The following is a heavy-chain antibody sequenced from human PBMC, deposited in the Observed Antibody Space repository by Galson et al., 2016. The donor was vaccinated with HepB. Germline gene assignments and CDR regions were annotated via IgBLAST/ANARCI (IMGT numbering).Heavy chain of an antibody. V-gene: IGHV4-59*12. CDR3: ARGSNPSLRGEGYYFQH. CDR2: IYHSGNT. D-gene: IGHD2-15*01. J-gene: IGHJ1*01. Sequence: SETLSLTCTVSRGSIDSEYWSWIRQPPGKGLEWIGYIYHSGNTFYNPSLRSRVTISVDTSKNQFSLRLHSVTAADTAAYYCARGSNPSLRGEGYYFQHWGQGTLVTVSS. CDR1: RGSIDSEY.